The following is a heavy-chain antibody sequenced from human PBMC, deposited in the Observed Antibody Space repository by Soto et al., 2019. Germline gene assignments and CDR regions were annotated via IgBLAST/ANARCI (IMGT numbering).Heavy chain of an antibody. CDR1: GFTFSSYA. J-gene: IGHJ6*02. D-gene: IGHD6-19*01. CDR3: ARDRTAVAGYYYYYYYGMVV. Sequence: GGSLRLSCAASGFTFSSYAMHWVRQAPGKGLEWVAVISYDGSNKYYADSVKGRFTISRDNSKNTLYLQMNSLRAEDTAVYYCARDRTAVAGYYYYYYYGMVVWYQGTTVTVS. V-gene: IGHV3-30-3*01. CDR2: ISYDGSNK.